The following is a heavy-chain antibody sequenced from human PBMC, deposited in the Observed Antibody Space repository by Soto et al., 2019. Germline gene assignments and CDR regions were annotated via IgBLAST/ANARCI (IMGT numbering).Heavy chain of an antibody. V-gene: IGHV1-69*13. D-gene: IGHD2-15*01. CDR3: AREMGCSGGSCYVYYFDY. J-gene: IGHJ4*02. CDR2: IIPIFGTA. Sequence: SVKVSCKASGGTFSSYAISWVRQAPGRGLEWMGGIIPIFGTANYAQKFQGRVTITADESTSTAYMELSSLRSEDTAVYYCAREMGCSGGSCYVYYFDYWGQGTLVTVSS. CDR1: GGTFSSYA.